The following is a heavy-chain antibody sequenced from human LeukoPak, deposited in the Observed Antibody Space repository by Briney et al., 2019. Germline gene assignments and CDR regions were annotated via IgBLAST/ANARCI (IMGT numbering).Heavy chain of an antibody. D-gene: IGHD6-19*01. CDR1: GFTFSSYW. V-gene: IGHV3-7*01. Sequence: GGSLRLSCAASGFTFSSYWMSWVRQAPGKGVEWVANIKQDGSEKYYVDSVKGRFTISRDNAKNSLYLRMSSLRVGDTAVYSCARVIAVPGTPYDYYYMDVWGKGASVTVSS. J-gene: IGHJ6*03. CDR3: ARVIAVPGTPYDYYYMDV. CDR2: IKQDGSEK.